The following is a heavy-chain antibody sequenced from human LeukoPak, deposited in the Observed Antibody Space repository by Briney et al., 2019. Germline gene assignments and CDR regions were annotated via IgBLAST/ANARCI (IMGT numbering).Heavy chain of an antibody. J-gene: IGHJ4*02. D-gene: IGHD3-22*01. Sequence: SVKVSCKASGGTFSSYAISWVRQAPGQGLEWMGGIIPIFGTANYAQKFQGRVTITTDESTSTAYMELSSLRSEDTAVYYCARTYYYDSSGYYQNLFLDYWGQGTLVTVSS. CDR3: ARTYYYDSSGYYQNLFLDY. V-gene: IGHV1-69*05. CDR1: GGTFSSYA. CDR2: IIPIFGTA.